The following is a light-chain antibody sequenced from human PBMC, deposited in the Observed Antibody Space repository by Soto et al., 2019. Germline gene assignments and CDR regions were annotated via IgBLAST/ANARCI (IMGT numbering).Light chain of an antibody. Sequence: SYELTQPPSVSVSPGQTASITCSGDKLGDKYACWYQQKAGQSPVLVIYQDSKRPSGIPERFSGSNSGNTATLTISGTQAMDAADYYCQAWDSSTVVFGGGTKLTVL. CDR3: QAWDSSTVV. J-gene: IGLJ2*01. CDR1: KLGDKY. CDR2: QDS. V-gene: IGLV3-1*01.